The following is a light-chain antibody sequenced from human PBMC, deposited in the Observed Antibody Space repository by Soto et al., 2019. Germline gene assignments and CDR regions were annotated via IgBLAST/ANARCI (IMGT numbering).Light chain of an antibody. CDR2: GNS. J-gene: IGLJ3*02. CDR3: QSYDSSLSGSV. V-gene: IGLV1-40*01. Sequence: QSVLTQPPSVSGAPGQRVTISCTGSSSNIGTGYDVHWYQQLPRTAPKLLLYGNSNRPSGVPDRFSGSESGTSASLAITGLQDEDESDYYCQSYDSSLSGSVFGGGTKLTVL. CDR1: SSNIGTGYD.